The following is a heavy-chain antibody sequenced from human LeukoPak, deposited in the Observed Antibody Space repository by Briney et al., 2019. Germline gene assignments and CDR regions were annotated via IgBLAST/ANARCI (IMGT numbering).Heavy chain of an antibody. CDR2: IYSGGST. V-gene: IGHV3-66*01. D-gene: IGHD4-17*01. CDR3: ARSLYGDYGFDY. J-gene: IGHJ4*02. CDR1: GFTFSSYG. Sequence: PGGSLRLSCAASGFTFSSYGMYWVRQAPGKGLEWVSVIYSGGSTYYADSVKGRFTISRDNSKNTLYLQMNSLRAEDTAVYYCARSLYGDYGFDYWGQGTLVTVSS.